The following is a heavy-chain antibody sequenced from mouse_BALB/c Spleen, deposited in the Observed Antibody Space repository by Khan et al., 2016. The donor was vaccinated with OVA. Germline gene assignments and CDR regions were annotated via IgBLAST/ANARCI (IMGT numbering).Heavy chain of an antibody. J-gene: IGHJ2*01. CDR1: GYTFTYYV. CDR2: IYPGSDNA. CDR3: ARGDGYYVYFDY. D-gene: IGHD2-3*01. Sequence: QIQLVQSGPEPVKPGASVKMSCKASGYTFTYYVITWVKQRTGQGLEWIGEIYPGSDNAYYNERFKGKATLTADKSSNTTHMQLSSLTSEDSAVYFCARGDGYYVYFDYWGQGTTLTVSS. V-gene: IGHV1-77*01.